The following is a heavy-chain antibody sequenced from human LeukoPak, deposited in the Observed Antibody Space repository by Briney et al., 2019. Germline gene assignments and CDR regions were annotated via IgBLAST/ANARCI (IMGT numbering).Heavy chain of an antibody. V-gene: IGHV3-23*01. CDR2: ISGSGGST. Sequence: GGSLRLSCAASGFTFSSYAMSWVRQAPGKGLEWVSAISGSGGSTYYADSVKGRFTISRDNSKNTLYLQMNSLRAEDTAVYYCAKITIFGVVTTEGAFDIWGQGTMVTVSS. CDR3: AKITIFGVVTTEGAFDI. D-gene: IGHD3-3*01. J-gene: IGHJ3*02. CDR1: GFTFSSYA.